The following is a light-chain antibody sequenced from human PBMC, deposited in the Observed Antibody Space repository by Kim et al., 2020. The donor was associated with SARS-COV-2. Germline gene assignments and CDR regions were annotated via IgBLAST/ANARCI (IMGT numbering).Light chain of an antibody. V-gene: IGLV2-14*03. CDR1: SSDIGAYNY. Sequence: GQSITISCTGTSSDIGAYNYVFWYQQHPDKAPKLLIYDVNKRPSGISSRFSGFKSDNTASLTISGLQAEDEATYHCSSYAASSTVIFGGGTKLTVL. CDR2: DVN. J-gene: IGLJ2*01. CDR3: SSYAASSTVI.